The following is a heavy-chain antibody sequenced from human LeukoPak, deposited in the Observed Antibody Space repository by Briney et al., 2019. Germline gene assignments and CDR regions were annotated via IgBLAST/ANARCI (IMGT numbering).Heavy chain of an antibody. CDR2: ISSSSSYI. J-gene: IGHJ4*02. Sequence: GGSLRLSCAASGFTFSSYAMNWVRQAPGKGLEWVSSISSSSSYIYYADSVKGRFTISRDNAKNSLYLQMNSLRAEDTAVYYCARVLAGSSAYGNFDYWGQGTLVTVSS. CDR3: ARVLAGSSAYGNFDY. V-gene: IGHV3-21*01. D-gene: IGHD6-13*01. CDR1: GFTFSSYA.